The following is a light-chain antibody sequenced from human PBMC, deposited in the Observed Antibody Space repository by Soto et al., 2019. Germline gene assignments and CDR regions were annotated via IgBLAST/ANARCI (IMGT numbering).Light chain of an antibody. V-gene: IGLV1-44*01. J-gene: IGLJ2*01. CDR3: AAWDDSLKVV. CDR1: ASNIGSNS. CDR2: SDN. Sequence: QSVLTQPPSASGTPGQRVTMSCSGSASNIGSNSGSWYRQVPGTAPKLLIYSDNQRPSGVPDRFSGSKSGTSASLAISGLQSEDEADYYCAAWDDSLKVVFGGGTKLTVL.